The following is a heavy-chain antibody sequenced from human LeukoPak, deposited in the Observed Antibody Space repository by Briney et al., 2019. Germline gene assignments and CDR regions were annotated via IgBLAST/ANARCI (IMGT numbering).Heavy chain of an antibody. D-gene: IGHD6-13*01. CDR3: ARSWAAAGWFDP. J-gene: IGHJ5*02. V-gene: IGHV4-34*01. CDR1: GGSFSGYY. Sequence: SETLSLTCAVYGGSFSGYYWSWIRQPPGKGLEWIGEINHSGSTNYNPSLKSRVTISVDTSKNQFSLKLSSVTAADTAVYYCARSWAAAGWFDPWGQGTLVTVSS. CDR2: INHSGST.